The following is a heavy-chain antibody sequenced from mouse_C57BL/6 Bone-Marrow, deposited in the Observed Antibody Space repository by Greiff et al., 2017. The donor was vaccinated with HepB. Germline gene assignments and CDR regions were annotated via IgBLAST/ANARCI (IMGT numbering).Heavy chain of an antibody. V-gene: IGHV1-15*01. D-gene: IGHD1-1*01. J-gene: IGHJ3*01. CDR2: IDPETGGT. Sequence: QVQLQQSGAELVRPGASVTLSCMASGYTFTDYEMHWVKQTPVHGLEWIGAIDPETGGTAYNQKFKGKAILTADKSSSTAYMELRSLTSEDSAVYYCTRSDYYGSRGFAYWGQGTLVTVSA. CDR1: GYTFTDYE. CDR3: TRSDYYGSRGFAY.